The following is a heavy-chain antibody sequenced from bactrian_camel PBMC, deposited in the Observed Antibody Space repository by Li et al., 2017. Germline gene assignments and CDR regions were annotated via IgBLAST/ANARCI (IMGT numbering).Heavy chain of an antibody. CDR3: AVWKGTGGVYFDRVDVHF. Sequence: HVQLVESGGGSVQAGGSLRLSCDASTYTYSGGCMAWFRQAPGKAREGVALIYTPGGSTYYRDSVRGRFTISQDKAENTVYLRMNSLKPEDTATYYCAVWKGTGGVYFDRVDVHFWGQGTQVTVS. V-gene: IGHV3S1*01. D-gene: IGHD7*01. J-gene: IGHJ4*01. CDR2: IYTPGGST. CDR1: TYTYSGGC.